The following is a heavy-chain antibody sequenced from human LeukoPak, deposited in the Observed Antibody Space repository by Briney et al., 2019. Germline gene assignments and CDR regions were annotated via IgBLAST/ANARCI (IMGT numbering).Heavy chain of an antibody. CDR2: ISYDGSNK. CDR1: GFTFSSYA. CDR3: ARDDMVRGVIITLEDYYYGMDV. D-gene: IGHD3-10*01. V-gene: IGHV3-30-3*01. J-gene: IGHJ6*02. Sequence: GGSLRLSCAASGFTFSSYAMHWVRQAPGKVLEWVAVISYDGSNKYYADSVKGRFTISRDNSKNTLYLQMNSLRAEDTAVYYCARDDMVRGVIITLEDYYYGMDVWGQGTTVTVSS.